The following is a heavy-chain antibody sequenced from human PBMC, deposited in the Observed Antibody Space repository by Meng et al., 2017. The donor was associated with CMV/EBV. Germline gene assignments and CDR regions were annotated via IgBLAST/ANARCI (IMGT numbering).Heavy chain of an antibody. Sequence: GESLKISCAACGFTFSSYDMHWVRQAPGKGLEWVSVIYSGGSTYYADSVKGRFTISRDNSKNTLYLQMNSLRAEDTAVYYCARDHVRAGYYYYGMDVWGQGTTVTVSS. CDR3: ARDHVRAGYYYYGMDV. CDR2: IYSGGST. D-gene: IGHD1-14*01. J-gene: IGHJ6*02. CDR1: GFTFSSYD. V-gene: IGHV3-66*02.